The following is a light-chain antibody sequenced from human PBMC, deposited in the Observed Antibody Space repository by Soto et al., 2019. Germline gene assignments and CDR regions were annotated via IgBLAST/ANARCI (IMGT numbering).Light chain of an antibody. J-gene: IGKJ4*01. CDR2: DAS. CDR3: QQRSNWPLT. CDR1: QSVSSY. Sequence: EIVLTQSPATLSLSPGERATLSCRASQSVSSYLAWYQQKPGQAPRLLIYDASNRATGSPARFSGSGSGTDFTLTISSLEPEDCAVYYCQQRSNWPLTFGGGTKVEIQ. V-gene: IGKV3-11*01.